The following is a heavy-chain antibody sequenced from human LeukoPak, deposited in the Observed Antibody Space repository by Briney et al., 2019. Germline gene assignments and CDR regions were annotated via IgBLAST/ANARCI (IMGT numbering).Heavy chain of an antibody. J-gene: IGHJ5*02. CDR2: IKQDGSER. Sequence: GGSLRLSCAASGFMFSSYWMSWVRQAPGKGLEWVAHIKQDGSERDYVDSVKGRFTISKDNAKNLLYLQMNILRAEDTAVYYCAREISSWYRTEGRFDPWGQGTLVTVSS. CDR3: AREISSWYRTEGRFDP. CDR1: GFMFSSYW. V-gene: IGHV3-7*01. D-gene: IGHD6-13*01.